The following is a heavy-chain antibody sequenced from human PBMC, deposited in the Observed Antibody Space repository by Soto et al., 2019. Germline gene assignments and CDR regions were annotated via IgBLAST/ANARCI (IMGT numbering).Heavy chain of an antibody. CDR1: GFTFSNNW. D-gene: IGHD4-17*01. CDR2: IRSKAKSYAT. Sequence: PGESLRLSCAAYGFTFSNNWMTWVRQAPGKGLEWVGRIRSKAKSYATAYAASVKGRFTISRDDSKNTAYLQMNSLKTEDTAVYYCARARWDFWGQGSLVTVSS. CDR3: ARARWDF. V-gene: IGHV3-73*01. J-gene: IGHJ4*02.